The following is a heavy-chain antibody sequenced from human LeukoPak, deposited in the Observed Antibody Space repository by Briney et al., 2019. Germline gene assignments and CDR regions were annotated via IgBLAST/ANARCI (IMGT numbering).Heavy chain of an antibody. D-gene: IGHD6-13*01. J-gene: IGHJ6*03. CDR2: IYYSGST. CDR3: ARHSSWDYYYYYMDV. V-gene: IGHV4-39*01. Sequence: PSETLSLTCAVYGGSFSGYYWGWIRQPPGKGLEWIGSIYYSGSTYYNPSLKSRVTISVDTSKNQFSLKLSSVTAADTAVYYCARHSSWDYYYYYMDVWGKGTTVTISS. CDR1: GGSFSGYY.